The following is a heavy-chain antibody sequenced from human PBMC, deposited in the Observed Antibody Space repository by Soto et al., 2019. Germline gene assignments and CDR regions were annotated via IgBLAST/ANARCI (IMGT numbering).Heavy chain of an antibody. CDR2: IYYRGFA. J-gene: IGHJ4*02. D-gene: IGHD3-22*01. Sequence: GKGLERIGYIYYRGFAYYNPSLKSRVTISEDTSKNQFSLRLTSVTAADTAVYDCARDQNSSGYLDYWGQGILVTVSS. V-gene: IGHV4-59*01. CDR3: ARDQNSSGYLDY.